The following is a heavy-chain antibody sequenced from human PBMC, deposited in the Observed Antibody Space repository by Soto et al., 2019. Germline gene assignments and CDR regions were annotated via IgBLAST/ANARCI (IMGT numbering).Heavy chain of an antibody. V-gene: IGHV3-73*01. D-gene: IGHD2-2*02. CDR1: GFPFINFA. J-gene: IGHJ6*02. Sequence: GGSLRLSCAASGFPFINFAMSWVRQASGKGLEWVGRIRSRANNFATSSAASVKGRFTFSRDDSKNTAYLQMNTLKPEDMAVYYCARGQGAAIGDYYYHGMDVWGQGTTVTVSS. CDR3: ARGQGAAIGDYYYHGMDV. CDR2: IRSRANNFAT.